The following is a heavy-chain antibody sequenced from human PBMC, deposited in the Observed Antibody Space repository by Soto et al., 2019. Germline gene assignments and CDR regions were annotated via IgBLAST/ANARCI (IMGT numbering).Heavy chain of an antibody. CDR2: ISYDGSNK. Sequence: QVQLVESGGGVVQPGRSLRLSCAASGFTFSSYAMHWVRQAPGKGLEWVAVISYDGSNKYYADSVKGRFTISRDNSKNTLYLQMNSLRAEDTAVYYCARDRDGEPNWGQGTLVNVSS. CDR3: ARDRDGEPN. V-gene: IGHV3-30-3*01. D-gene: IGHD3-10*01. CDR1: GFTFSSYA. J-gene: IGHJ4*02.